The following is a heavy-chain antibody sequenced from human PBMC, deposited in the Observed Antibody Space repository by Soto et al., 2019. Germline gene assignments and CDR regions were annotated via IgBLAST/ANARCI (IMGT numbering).Heavy chain of an antibody. J-gene: IGHJ6*02. CDR1: GGSVSSGSYY. CDR3: ARPLYSYGPMDV. V-gene: IGHV4-61*01. CDR2: LYYSGST. D-gene: IGHD5-18*01. Sequence: SETLSLTCTVSGGSVSSGSYYWSWIRQPPGKGLEWIWYLYYSGSTNYNPSLKSRVTISVDTSKNQFSLKLSSVTAADTAVYYCARPLYSYGPMDVWGQGTTVTVSS.